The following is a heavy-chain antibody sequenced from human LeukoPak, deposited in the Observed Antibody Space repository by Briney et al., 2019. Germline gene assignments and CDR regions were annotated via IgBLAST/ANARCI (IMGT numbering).Heavy chain of an antibody. Sequence: GASVKVSCKASGYTFTGYYMHWVRQAPGQGLEWMGWISAYNGNTNYAQKLQGRVTMTTDTSTSTAYMELRSLRSDDTAVYYCARDLGYCSGGSCYSNFDYWGQGTLVTVSS. D-gene: IGHD2-15*01. CDR3: ARDLGYCSGGSCYSNFDY. CDR2: ISAYNGNT. CDR1: GYTFTGYY. J-gene: IGHJ4*02. V-gene: IGHV1-18*04.